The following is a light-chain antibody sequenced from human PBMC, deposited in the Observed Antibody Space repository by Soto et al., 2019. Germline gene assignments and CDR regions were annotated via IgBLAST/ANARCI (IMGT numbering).Light chain of an antibody. V-gene: IGKV1-12*01. J-gene: IGKJ3*01. Sequence: DIQMTQSPSSVSASVGDRVTITCRASQGISNWLAWYQQKPGKAHELLIYAASTLQSGVPSRLSGTGSGTDFTLPINSLQPEDIGTYYCQQDISFPFTFGPGTKVDV. CDR2: AAS. CDR3: QQDISFPFT. CDR1: QGISNW.